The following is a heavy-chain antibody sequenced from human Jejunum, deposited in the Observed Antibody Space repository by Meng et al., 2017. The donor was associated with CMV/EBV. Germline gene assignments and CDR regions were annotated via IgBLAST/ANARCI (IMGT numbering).Heavy chain of an antibody. D-gene: IGHD2-2*01. CDR1: YTLSDHY. Sequence: YTLSDHYIPWVGPAPGQGLEWLGWMNSNTGDPHYADKFRGRVTMTRDTATSTAYMDLSRLTSDDTAVYYCVREGQVVPATLPFDYWGQGTLVTVSS. V-gene: IGHV1-2*02. CDR2: MNSNTGDP. CDR3: VREGQVVPATLPFDY. J-gene: IGHJ4*02.